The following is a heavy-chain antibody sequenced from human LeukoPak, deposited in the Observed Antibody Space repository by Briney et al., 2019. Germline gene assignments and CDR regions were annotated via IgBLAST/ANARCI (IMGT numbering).Heavy chain of an antibody. CDR3: ARAVVAATDWFDP. CDR2: IYYSGST. J-gene: IGHJ5*02. V-gene: IGHV4-59*12. CDR1: GGSISSYY. D-gene: IGHD2-15*01. Sequence: SETLSLTCTVSGGSISSYYWSWIRQPPGKGLEWIGYIYYSGSTYYNPSLKSRVTISVDTSKNQFSLKLSSVTAADTAVYYCARAVVAATDWFDPWGQGTLVTVSS.